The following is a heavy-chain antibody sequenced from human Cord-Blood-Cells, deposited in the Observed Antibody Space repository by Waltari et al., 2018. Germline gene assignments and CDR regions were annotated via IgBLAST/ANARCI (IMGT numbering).Heavy chain of an antibody. J-gene: IGHJ4*02. V-gene: IGHV4-34*01. CDR1: GGSFSGYY. D-gene: IGHD6-19*01. CDR2: INHSGST. Sequence: QVQLQQWGAGLLKPSETLSLTCAVYGGSFSGYYWSWIRQPPGKGLEWIGEINHSGSTNYNPSLKSRVTISVDTSKNQFSLKRSSVTAADTAVYYCARVSLGIGLAYFDYWGQGTLVTVSS. CDR3: ARVSLGIGLAYFDY.